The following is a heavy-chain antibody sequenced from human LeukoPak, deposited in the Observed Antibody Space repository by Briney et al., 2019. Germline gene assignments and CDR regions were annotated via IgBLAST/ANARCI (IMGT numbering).Heavy chain of an antibody. CDR1: GFPFTRYG. CDR2: ISNDGRNE. Sequence: GRSLRLSCAASGFPFTRYGMQWVRQAPGKGLDWLAVISNDGRNEYYADSVKGRFTVSRDNSKNTLYLQMNSLRAEDTAVYYCAKDNDILTGLGYAMDVWGQGTTVTVSS. V-gene: IGHV3-30*18. CDR3: AKDNDILTGLGYAMDV. D-gene: IGHD3-9*01. J-gene: IGHJ6*02.